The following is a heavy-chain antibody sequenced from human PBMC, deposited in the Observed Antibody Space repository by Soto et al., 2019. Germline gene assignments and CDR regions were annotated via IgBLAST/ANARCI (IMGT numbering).Heavy chain of an antibody. CDR2: IYYRGST. CDR1: GGSISSHY. D-gene: IGHD1-26*01. CDR3: ARDGREASGMGV. Sequence: PSETLSLTCTVSGGSISSHYCSWVRQAPGKGLEWIGHIYYRGSTNYNPSLRSRSTISVDASKSQFSPKLNSVTTADTAVYYCARDGREASGMGVWGQGTKVTVYS. V-gene: IGHV4-59*11. J-gene: IGHJ6*02.